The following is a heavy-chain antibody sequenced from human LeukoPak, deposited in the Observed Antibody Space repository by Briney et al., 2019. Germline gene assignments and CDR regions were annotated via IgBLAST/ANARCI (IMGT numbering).Heavy chain of an antibody. CDR3: ARADFGLSDY. J-gene: IGHJ4*02. D-gene: IGHD4-17*01. Sequence: ASVKVSCKASGYTFTNYYMHWVRQAPGQGLEWMGKINPSGGTTNYAQKFQGRVTMTRDTSTSTVYMEVSSLRSEDTAVYYCARADFGLSDYWGQGTLVTVSS. CDR1: GYTFTNYY. CDR2: INPSGGTT. V-gene: IGHV1-46*01.